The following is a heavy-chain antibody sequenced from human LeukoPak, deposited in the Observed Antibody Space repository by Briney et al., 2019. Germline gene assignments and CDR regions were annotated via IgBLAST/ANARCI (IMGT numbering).Heavy chain of an antibody. CDR2: IIPIFGTA. CDR3: ARDTMIVVAHYDYYYGMDV. Sequence: PVKVSCKASGGTFSSYAISWVRQAPGQGLEWMGGIIPIFGTANYAQKFQGRVTITADESTSTAYMELSSLRSEDTAVYYCARDTMIVVAHYDYYYGMDVWGQGTTVTVSS. D-gene: IGHD3-22*01. J-gene: IGHJ6*02. CDR1: GGTFSSYA. V-gene: IGHV1-69*13.